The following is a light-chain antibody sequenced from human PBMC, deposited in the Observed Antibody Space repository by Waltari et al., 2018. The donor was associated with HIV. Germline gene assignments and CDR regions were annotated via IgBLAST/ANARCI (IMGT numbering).Light chain of an antibody. J-gene: IGLJ2*01. CDR3: QSFDNGLSGV. Sequence: QSVLTQPPSVSGAPGQRVTISCTGSSSNIGASNDVHWYQQLPGTAPKLLIYHNTKRHPGVPDRFSGSKSGTSASLAITGLRAEDEADYFCQSFDNGLSGVFGGGTKLTVL. CDR2: HNT. CDR1: SSNIGASND. V-gene: IGLV1-40*01.